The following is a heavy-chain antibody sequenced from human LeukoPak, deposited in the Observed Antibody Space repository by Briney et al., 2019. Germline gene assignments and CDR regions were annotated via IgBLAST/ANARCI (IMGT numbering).Heavy chain of an antibody. J-gene: IGHJ5*02. V-gene: IGHV3-30*03. CDR3: ARSKEDCCGSFDP. CDR2: ISYDGSNK. Sequence: GGSLRLSCAASGFTFSSYGMHWVRQAPGKGLEWVAVISYDGSNKYYADSVMGRFTISRDKSKNTLYLQMNSLRADDTAVYYCARSKEDCCGSFDPWGQGTLVTVSS. CDR1: GFTFSSYG. D-gene: IGHD2-15*01.